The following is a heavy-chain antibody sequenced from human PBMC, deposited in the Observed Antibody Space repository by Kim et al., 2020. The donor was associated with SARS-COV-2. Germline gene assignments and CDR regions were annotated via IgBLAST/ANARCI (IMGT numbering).Heavy chain of an antibody. V-gene: IGHV1-69*01. J-gene: IGHJ4*02. Sequence: NYAQKFQGRVTITADESTSTAYMELSSLRSEDTAVYYCARIPREEGWGSYWGQGTLVTVSS. CDR3: ARIPREEGWGSY. D-gene: IGHD3-16*01.